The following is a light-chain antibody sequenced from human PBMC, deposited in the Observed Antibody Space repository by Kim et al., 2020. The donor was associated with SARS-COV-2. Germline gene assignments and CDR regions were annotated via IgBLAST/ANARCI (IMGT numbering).Light chain of an antibody. V-gene: IGKV3-20*01. CDR2: GAS. CDR1: HSVSSSY. CDR3: QQYGSSPLT. J-gene: IGKJ4*01. Sequence: EIVLTQSPVTVSLSPGDRASLSCRASHSVSSSYLAWYQQKPGQAARLLIYGASSRATGIPDRFSGSGSRTDFTLTISRLEPEDVAVYYCQQYGSSPLTFGGGTKVEIK.